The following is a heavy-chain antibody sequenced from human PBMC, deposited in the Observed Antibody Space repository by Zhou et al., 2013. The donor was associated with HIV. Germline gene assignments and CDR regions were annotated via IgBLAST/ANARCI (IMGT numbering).Heavy chain of an antibody. CDR2: INPSGGST. Sequence: QVQLVQSGAEVKKPGASVKVSCKASGYTFTSFYIHWVRQAPGQGLEWMGIINPSGGSTTYAQKFQGRVAMTRDTSTSTVYMDLSSLRSEDTAVYYCTTSEGYWYFDMWGRGTLVTVSS. V-gene: IGHV1-46*01. CDR3: TTSEGYWYFDM. CDR1: GYTFTSFY. J-gene: IGHJ2*01.